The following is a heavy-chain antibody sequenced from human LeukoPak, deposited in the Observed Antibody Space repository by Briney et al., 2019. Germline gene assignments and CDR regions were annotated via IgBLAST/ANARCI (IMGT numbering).Heavy chain of an antibody. D-gene: IGHD2-8*01. CDR3: ARSMDYYYYYMDV. CDR1: GYTFTGYY. J-gene: IGHJ6*03. V-gene: IGHV1-2*02. Sequence: ASVKVSCKASGYTFTGYYMHWVRQAPGQGLEWMGWINPNSGGTNYAQKFQGRVTMTRDTSISTAYMELSRLRSEDTAVYYCARSMDYYYYYMDVWGKGTTVTVSS. CDR2: INPNSGGT.